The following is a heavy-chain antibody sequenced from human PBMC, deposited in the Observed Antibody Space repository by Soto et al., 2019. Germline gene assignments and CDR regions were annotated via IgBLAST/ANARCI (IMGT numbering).Heavy chain of an antibody. V-gene: IGHV1-69*12. D-gene: IGHD3-22*01. CDR3: ARTYHYDSLGKTYFYYGMDV. J-gene: IGHJ6*02. CDR2: IIPMLDSA. Sequence: QVQLVQSGAEVKQPGSSVKVSCKASGGTFDNYAITWVRQAPGQWLEWMAGIIPMLDSANYAEKLQDRVTITADEFKCTVDMEVTRLRSEDTAVYYCARTYHYDSLGKTYFYYGMDVWGQVTTVTVSS. CDR1: GGTFDNYA.